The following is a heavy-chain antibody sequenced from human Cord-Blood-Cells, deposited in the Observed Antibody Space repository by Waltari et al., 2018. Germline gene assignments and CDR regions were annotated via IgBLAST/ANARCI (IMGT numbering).Heavy chain of an antibody. CDR2: IKQDGSEK. J-gene: IGHJ3*02. D-gene: IGHD5-12*01. CDR1: GFTFSSFW. V-gene: IGHV3-7*01. CDR3: ARGLVATTDDAFDI. Sequence: EVQLVESGGGLVQPGGSLRLSCAASGFTFSSFWMSWVRQAQGQGLEWVANIKQDGSEKYYVDSVKGRFTISRDNAKNSLYLQMNSLRAEDTAVYYCARGLVATTDDAFDIWGQGTMVTVSS.